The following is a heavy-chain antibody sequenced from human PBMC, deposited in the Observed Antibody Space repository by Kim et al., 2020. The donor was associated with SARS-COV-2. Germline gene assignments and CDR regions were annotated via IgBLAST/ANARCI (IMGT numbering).Heavy chain of an antibody. J-gene: IGHJ5*02. CDR3: AKGPIAVVSGSKMWLDP. CDR1: GLTFRNYG. V-gene: IGHV3-30*18. CDR2: ISYDGTIQ. Sequence: GGSLRLSCAASGLTFRNYGMHWVRQAPGKGLEWVADISYDGTIQYYGDSVEGRFTISRDNSKNTLYLQMNSLRLEDTAVYYCAKGPIAVVSGSKMWLDPWGQGTLVTVSS. D-gene: IGHD2-2*01.